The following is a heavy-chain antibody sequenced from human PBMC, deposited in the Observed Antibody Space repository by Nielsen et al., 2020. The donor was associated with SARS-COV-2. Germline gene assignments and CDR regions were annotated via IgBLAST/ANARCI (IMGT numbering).Heavy chain of an antibody. D-gene: IGHD1-1*01. Sequence: GESLKISCAASGFTFSTYAMSWVRQAPGKGLEWVSAISVSGSTTYYTDSVEGRFTISRDNSKNTLYLQMDSLKAEDTAVYYCGRDQGWKGNDYWGQGTLVTASS. CDR2: ISVSGSTT. V-gene: IGHV3-23*01. CDR3: GRDQGWKGNDY. CDR1: GFTFSTYA. J-gene: IGHJ4*02.